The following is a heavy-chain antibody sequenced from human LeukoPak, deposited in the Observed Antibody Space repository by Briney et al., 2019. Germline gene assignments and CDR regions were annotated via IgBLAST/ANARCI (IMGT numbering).Heavy chain of an antibody. J-gene: IGHJ4*02. CDR2: IQGSEKN. CDR1: GASISNHY. CDR3: ARSNWDSSGYSYADSYYSDS. V-gene: IGHV4-59*08. D-gene: IGHD3-22*01. Sequence: NPSETLSLTCSVSGASISNHYWTWIRQSPGKGLEWIGHIQGSEKNRYNPSFKSRVTISVDTAKKEVSLKLTSVTAADTAVYFCARSNWDSSGYSYADSYYSDSWGQGTVVTVSS.